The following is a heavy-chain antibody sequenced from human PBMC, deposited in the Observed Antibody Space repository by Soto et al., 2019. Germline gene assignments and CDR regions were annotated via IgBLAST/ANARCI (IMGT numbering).Heavy chain of an antibody. Sequence: GGSPRLSCVASGFTFTRYWMSWVRQAPGKGLEWVANIKEDGNEKYYVDSVKGRFTISRDNAKNSLYLQMNSLGAEDAAVYYCARDDEVFFASWGQGTLVTVSS. D-gene: IGHD3-10*01. CDR1: GFTFTRYW. V-gene: IGHV3-7*01. J-gene: IGHJ4*02. CDR3: ARDDEVFFAS. CDR2: IKEDGNEK.